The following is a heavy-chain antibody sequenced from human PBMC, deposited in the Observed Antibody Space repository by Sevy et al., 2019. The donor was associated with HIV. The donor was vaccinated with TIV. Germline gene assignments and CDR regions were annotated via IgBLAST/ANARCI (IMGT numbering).Heavy chain of an antibody. Sequence: GGSLRLSCAASGFTFSNYWMSWVRQAPGEGLEWVASIKQDGREKHYVDSVKGRFTVSRDNANNSLYLQVKSLRAEDTAVYYCARGSGYSRLYYFDYWGQGTLVTVSS. CDR2: IKQDGREK. CDR3: ARGSGYSRLYYFDY. D-gene: IGHD3-22*01. V-gene: IGHV3-7*01. CDR1: GFTFSNYW. J-gene: IGHJ4*02.